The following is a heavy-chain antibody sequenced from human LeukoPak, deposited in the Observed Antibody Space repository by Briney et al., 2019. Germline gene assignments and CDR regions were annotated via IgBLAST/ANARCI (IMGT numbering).Heavy chain of an antibody. CDR2: ISYDETRK. Sequence: GGSLRLSCAASGFTFSSFGMHWVRHAPGKGLEWVAVISYDETRKYYVDSVKGRFTISRDNSKNTVYLQMNSLRPEDTAVYYCAKGDGGSETYFYMDVWGKGTAVTVSS. J-gene: IGHJ6*03. D-gene: IGHD5-12*01. V-gene: IGHV3-30*18. CDR3: AKGDGGSETYFYMDV. CDR1: GFTFSSFG.